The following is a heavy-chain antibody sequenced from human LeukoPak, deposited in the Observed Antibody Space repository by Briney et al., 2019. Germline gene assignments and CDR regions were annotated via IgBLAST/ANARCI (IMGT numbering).Heavy chain of an antibody. CDR1: GFTFSNYG. CDR2: ISYDGSNK. CDR3: ARETYGSGSRNWFDP. J-gene: IGHJ5*02. Sequence: PGRSLRLSCAASGFTFSNYGMHWVRQAPGKGLEWVAVISYDGSNKYYADSVRGRFTISRDNSKNTLYLQMDSLRTEDTAVYYCARETYGSGSRNWFDPWGQGTLVTVSS. V-gene: IGHV3-30*03. D-gene: IGHD3-10*01.